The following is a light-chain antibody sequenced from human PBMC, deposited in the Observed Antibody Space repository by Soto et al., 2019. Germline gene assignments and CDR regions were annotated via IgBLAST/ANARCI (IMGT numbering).Light chain of an antibody. CDR1: SSDVGAYNY. CDR2: DVS. V-gene: IGLV2-14*01. Sequence: QSVLTQPPSGSGSPGQSITISCTGTSSDVGAYNYDSWYQQYPGEAPKVIIYDVSHRPAGISNRFSGSKSGNTASLTISGLQTQDEADYYCSSYTSATTYVFGTGTKVTVL. CDR3: SSYTSATTYV. J-gene: IGLJ1*01.